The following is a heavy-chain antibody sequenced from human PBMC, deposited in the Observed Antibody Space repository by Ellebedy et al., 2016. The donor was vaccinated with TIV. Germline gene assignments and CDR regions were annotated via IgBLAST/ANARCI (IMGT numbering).Heavy chain of an antibody. CDR3: ARYAGVAAHYFDY. D-gene: IGHD6-19*01. CDR2: INHSGST. Sequence: MPSETLSLTCAVYGGSFSGYYWRWIRQPPGKGLEWIGEINHSGSTNYNPSPKNRVTISVDTSKNQFSLKLSTVTAADTAVYYCARYAGVAAHYFDYWGQGTLVAVSS. CDR1: GGSFSGYY. V-gene: IGHV4-34*01. J-gene: IGHJ4*02.